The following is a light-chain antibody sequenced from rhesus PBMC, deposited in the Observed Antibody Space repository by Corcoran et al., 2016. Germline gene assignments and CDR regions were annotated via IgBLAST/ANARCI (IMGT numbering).Light chain of an antibody. CDR3: QQHNSYPLP. J-gene: IGKJ3*01. V-gene: IGKV1S16*01. CDR2: YAT. CDR1: QGISNY. Sequence: DIQMTQSPSSLSASVGDTVTITCRASQGISNYLAWYQQKPGKAPKPLLYYATSLENGVPARFSGSGSGTVFTLIISSLQPEAFATYYCQQHNSYPLPFVPGTKLDIK.